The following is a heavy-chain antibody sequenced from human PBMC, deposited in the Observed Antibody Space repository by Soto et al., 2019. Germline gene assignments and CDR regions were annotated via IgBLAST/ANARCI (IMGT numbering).Heavy chain of an antibody. D-gene: IGHD5-12*01. CDR2: IYYSGST. CDR3: ARNPTGYFRFDF. J-gene: IGHJ4*02. CDR1: GDSTSSGGYY. V-gene: IGHV4-31*02. Sequence: SETLSLTCTVSGDSTSSGGYYWSWIRQHPGKGLEWIGYIYYSGSTYCNPSLKSRVTISVDTSKNQFSLNLSSVTAADTAVYYCARNPTGYFRFDFWGQGTLVTVSS.